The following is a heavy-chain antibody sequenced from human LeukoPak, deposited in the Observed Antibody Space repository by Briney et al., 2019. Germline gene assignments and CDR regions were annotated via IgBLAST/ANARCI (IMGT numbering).Heavy chain of an antibody. V-gene: IGHV3-23*01. CDR1: GFTFGSYA. CDR2: ISNGGVTT. CDR3: VKLSSGSGSSFGFDS. D-gene: IGHD6-13*01. J-gene: IGHJ4*02. Sequence: GGSLRLSCAASGFTFGSYAMSWVRQTPGKSLEWVSIISNGGVTTYYADSVRGRFTISRDNSKDLLYLQMDSLRAEDTAVYYCVKLSSGSGSSFGFDSRGLGTLVTVSS.